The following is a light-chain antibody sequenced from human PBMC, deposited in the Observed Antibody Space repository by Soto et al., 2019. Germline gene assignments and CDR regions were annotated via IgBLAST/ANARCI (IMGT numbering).Light chain of an antibody. V-gene: IGKV3-20*01. CDR1: QSFSSNF. CDR3: QQYGTSPWT. J-gene: IGKJ1*01. CDR2: GAS. Sequence: EIVLTQSPGTLSLSPEERATLSCRASQSFSSNFLAWYQQKPGQAPRLLIYGASSRATGIPDRFSGSGSETDFTLTISRLEPEDFAMYYCQQYGTSPWTFGQGTKVDIK.